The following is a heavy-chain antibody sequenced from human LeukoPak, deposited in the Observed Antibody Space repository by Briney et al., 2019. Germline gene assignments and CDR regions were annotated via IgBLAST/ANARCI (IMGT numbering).Heavy chain of an antibody. Sequence: GASLKISCKGSGDSFMHHWIGWVRQMPGKGLEWMGIIYPGDSITQNTPSFQDQVTISVDKSITTAYLQWSSLRASDTAMYYCATYSYTGGYSAFDIWGQGTMVTVSS. D-gene: IGHD2-8*02. V-gene: IGHV5-51*01. CDR1: GDSFMHHW. CDR2: IYPGDSIT. CDR3: ATYSYTGGYSAFDI. J-gene: IGHJ3*02.